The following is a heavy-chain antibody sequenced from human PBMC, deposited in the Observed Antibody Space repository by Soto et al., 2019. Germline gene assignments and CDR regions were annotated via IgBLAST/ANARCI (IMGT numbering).Heavy chain of an antibody. CDR2: IYYSGST. CDR1: GGSISSGDYY. V-gene: IGHV4-30-4*01. CDR3: ARGDVGRMTTNPNYYNCMDV. Sequence: FPTCTVSGGSISSGDYYWSWIRQPPGKGLEWIGYIYYSGSTYYNPSLKSRVTISVDTSKNQFSLKLSSVTAADTAVYYCARGDVGRMTTNPNYYNCMDVWGPGTTVTVSS. J-gene: IGHJ6*02. D-gene: IGHD3-10*01.